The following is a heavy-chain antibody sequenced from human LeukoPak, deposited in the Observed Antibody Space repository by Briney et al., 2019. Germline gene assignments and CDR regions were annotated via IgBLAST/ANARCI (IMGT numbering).Heavy chain of an antibody. CDR1: GYTFTGYY. CDR2: INPNSGGT. D-gene: IGHD3-22*01. CDR3: GRQIPSVRYHDSSGRNGFDP. V-gene: IGHV1-2*02. Sequence: ASVKVSCKACGYTFTGYYMHWVRQAPGQGLEWMGWINPNSGGTNYAQKFQGRVTMTRDTSIRTAYMELSRLSSDDTAVYYCGRQIPSVRYHDSSGRNGFDPWGQGTLVTVSS. J-gene: IGHJ5*02.